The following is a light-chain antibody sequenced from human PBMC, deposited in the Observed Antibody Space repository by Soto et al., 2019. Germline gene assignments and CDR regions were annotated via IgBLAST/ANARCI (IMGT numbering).Light chain of an antibody. CDR3: QQYGSSQWT. J-gene: IGKJ5*01. CDR2: GAS. Sequence: IVLTQSPGTLSLSPGERAALSCRASHSVSSSYLAWYQQKPGQAPRLLIYGASSRATGIPDRFSGSGSGTDFTLTISRLEPEDFAVYYCQQYGSSQWTFGQGTRLEIK. V-gene: IGKV3-20*01. CDR1: HSVSSSY.